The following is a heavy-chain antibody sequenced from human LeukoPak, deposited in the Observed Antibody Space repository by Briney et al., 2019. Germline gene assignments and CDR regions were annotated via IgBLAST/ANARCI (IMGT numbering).Heavy chain of an antibody. D-gene: IGHD3-16*01. CDR1: GGSISSYY. V-gene: IGHV4-59*01. CDR2: IYYSGST. J-gene: IGHJ4*02. CDR3: ARSTYGYDFDY. Sequence: PSETLSLTCTVSGGSISSYYWSWIRQPPGKGLEWIGYIYYSGSTNYNPSLKSRVTISVDTSKNQFSLKLSSVTAADTAVYYCARSTYGYDFDYWGQGTLVTVSS.